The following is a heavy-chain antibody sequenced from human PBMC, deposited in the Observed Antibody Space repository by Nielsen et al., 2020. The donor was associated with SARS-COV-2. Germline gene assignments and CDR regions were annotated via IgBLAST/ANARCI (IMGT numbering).Heavy chain of an antibody. CDR1: GFTFSDYY. V-gene: IGHV3-11*03. Sequence: GGSLRLSCAASGFTFSDYYMSWIRQAPGKGLEWVSYISSSSSYTNYADSVKGRFTIPRDNAKNSLYLQMNSLRAEDTAVYYCARCSGGSCYATTSDYWGQGTLVTVSS. J-gene: IGHJ4*02. D-gene: IGHD2-15*01. CDR3: ARCSGGSCYATTSDY. CDR2: ISSSSSYT.